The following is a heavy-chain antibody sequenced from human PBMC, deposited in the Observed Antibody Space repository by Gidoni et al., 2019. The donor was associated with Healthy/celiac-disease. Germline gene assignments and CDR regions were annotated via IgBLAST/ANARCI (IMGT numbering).Heavy chain of an antibody. J-gene: IGHJ6*02. V-gene: IGHV1-3*01. CDR2: INAGNGNT. Sequence: QVQLVQSGAEVKKPGASVKASCKASGYTFTSYAMHWVLQAPGQRLEWMGWINAGNGNTKYSQKFQGRVTITRDTSASTAYMELSSLRSEDTAVYYCARDMTPYYYYGMDVWGQGTTVTVSS. CDR3: ARDMTPYYYYGMDV. CDR1: GYTFTSYA.